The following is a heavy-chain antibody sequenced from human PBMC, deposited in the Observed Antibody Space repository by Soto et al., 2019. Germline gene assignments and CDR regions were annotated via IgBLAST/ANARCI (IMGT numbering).Heavy chain of an antibody. Sequence: QPGGSLRLSCAASGFTFDTYALNWVRQAPGKGLEWVSAIGSSGSTYYADSVKGRFTISRDTPKKTLYLQMNSLRVEDTAKYYCAKGFRSLEWYSLAPFDYWGQGALVTVSS. J-gene: IGHJ4*02. CDR2: IGSSGST. CDR1: GFTFDTYA. V-gene: IGHV3-23*01. CDR3: AKGFRSLEWYSLAPFDY. D-gene: IGHD3-3*01.